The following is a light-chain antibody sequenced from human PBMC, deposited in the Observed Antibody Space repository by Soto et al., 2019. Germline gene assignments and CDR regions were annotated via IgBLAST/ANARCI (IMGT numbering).Light chain of an antibody. CDR3: SSYTSTSTGV. CDR2: EVN. V-gene: IGLV2-14*01. Sequence: QSALTQPASVSGSPGQSITISCTGTSSDVGGYDYVSWYQQYPGKAPKLMIYEVNNWPSGVSNRFSGSKSGNTASLTISGLQPEDEADYYCSSYTSTSTGVFGGGTKVTVL. CDR1: SSDVGGYDY. J-gene: IGLJ2*01.